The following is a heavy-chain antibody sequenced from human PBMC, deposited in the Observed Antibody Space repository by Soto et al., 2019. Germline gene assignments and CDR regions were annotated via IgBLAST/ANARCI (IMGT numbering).Heavy chain of an antibody. Sequence: QVQLQESGPGLVKPSETLSLTCTVSGGSISSYYWSWIRQPPGKGLEWIGYIYYSGSTNYNPSLRSRVPISVGPSKNQFSLKLSSVTAADTAVYYCARLSSSDYYGLDVWGQGTTVNVSS. J-gene: IGHJ6*02. CDR3: ARLSSSDYYGLDV. V-gene: IGHV4-59*01. CDR2: IYYSGST. CDR1: GGSISSYY.